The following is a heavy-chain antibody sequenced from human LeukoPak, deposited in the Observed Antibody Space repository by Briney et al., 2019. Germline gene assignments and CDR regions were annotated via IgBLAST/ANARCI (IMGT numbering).Heavy chain of an antibody. D-gene: IGHD1-14*01. V-gene: IGHV3-23*01. J-gene: IGHJ6*02. CDR1: GFTLSTNA. CDR2: ISGSGAST. Sequence: SGGSLRLSCLTSGFTLSTNAMSWVRQAPGKGLEWISGISGSGASTYYADSVKGRFTIFGDNSKNTLFLQVNSLRAEDTAVYYCAKVRTYFYHGLDVWGQGTTVTVSS. CDR3: AKVRTYFYHGLDV.